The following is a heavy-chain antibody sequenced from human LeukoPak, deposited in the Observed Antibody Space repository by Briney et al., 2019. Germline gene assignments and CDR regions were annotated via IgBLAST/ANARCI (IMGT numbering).Heavy chain of an antibody. CDR2: INPNSGGT. CDR3: ARVVDTAMVTMVD. D-gene: IGHD5-18*01. V-gene: IGHV1-2*02. CDR1: GYTFTGYY. J-gene: IGHJ4*02. Sequence: ASVKVSCKASGYTFTGYYMHWVRQAPGQGLEWMGWINPNSGGTNYAQKFQGRVTMTRDTSISTAYMELSRLRSDDTAVYYCARVVDTAMVTMVDWGQGTLVTVSS.